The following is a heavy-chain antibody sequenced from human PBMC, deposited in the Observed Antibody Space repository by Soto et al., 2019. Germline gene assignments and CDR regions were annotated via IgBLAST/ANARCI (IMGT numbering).Heavy chain of an antibody. D-gene: IGHD3-3*01. J-gene: IGHJ4*02. CDR3: AREERSGYYGADY. V-gene: IGHV4-31*01. CDR1: GYSISSGGYY. Sequence: QVQLQETGPGLVKPSQTLSLTCTVSGYSISSGGYYWSWIRQFQGRGLEWIGYIFYDGRTGYNPSLKSQIPISVDSSKNQFYLRLSYVTAADTAVDFCAREERSGYYGADYWGQGTLVTVSS. CDR2: IFYDGRT.